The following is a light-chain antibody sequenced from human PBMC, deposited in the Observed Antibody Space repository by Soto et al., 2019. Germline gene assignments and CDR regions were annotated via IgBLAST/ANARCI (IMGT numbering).Light chain of an antibody. V-gene: IGLV2-23*01. CDR2: EGN. CDR3: SSYGGSNPWV. CDR1: SSDVGSHYNL. J-gene: IGLJ2*01. Sequence: QSVLTQPASVSGSPGQSITISCTGTSSDVGSHYNLVSWYQQHPGKAPKIMIYEGNKRPSGVSDRFSGSKSGNTAFLTISGLQAEDEADYCCSSYGGSNPWVFGGGTKLTVL.